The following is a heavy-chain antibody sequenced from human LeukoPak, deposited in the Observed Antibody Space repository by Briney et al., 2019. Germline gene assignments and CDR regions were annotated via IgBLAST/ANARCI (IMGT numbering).Heavy chain of an antibody. Sequence: SGPALVKPTQTLTLTCTFSGFSLSTRGMCVSWIRQPPGKALEWLARIDWDDDKYYSTSLKTRLTISKDTSKNQVVLTMTNMDPVDTATYYCARTSNRDGYTGLFDYWGQGTLVTVSS. CDR2: IDWDDDK. CDR1: GFSLSTRGMC. J-gene: IGHJ4*02. V-gene: IGHV2-70*11. CDR3: ARTSNRDGYTGLFDY. D-gene: IGHD5-24*01.